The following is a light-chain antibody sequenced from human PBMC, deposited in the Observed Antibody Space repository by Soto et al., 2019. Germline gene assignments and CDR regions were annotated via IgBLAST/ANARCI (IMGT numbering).Light chain of an antibody. CDR3: QAANSFPLT. CDR1: QGINSW. CDR2: AAS. J-gene: IGKJ4*01. Sequence: DIQMPQSPSSVSASVGDRATITCRASQGINSWLAWYQQKPWTAPKILIYAASTLQSGVPSRFSGSGSGTDFTLTISSLQPEDFATYYCQAANSFPLTFGGGTKVEIK. V-gene: IGKV1-12*01.